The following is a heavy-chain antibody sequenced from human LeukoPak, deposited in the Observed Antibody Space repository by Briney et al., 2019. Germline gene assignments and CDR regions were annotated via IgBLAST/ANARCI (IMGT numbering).Heavy chain of an antibody. V-gene: IGHV3-30-3*01. CDR3: ARNSNPGITMVRGPLGY. D-gene: IGHD3-10*01. J-gene: IGHJ4*02. Sequence: PGGSLRLSCAASGFTFSNYATHWVRQAPGKGLDWVAVISYDGTNKYYADSVKGPFTISRDNSKNTLYLQMNSLRPEDTAVYYCARNSNPGITMVRGPLGYWGQGTLVTVSS. CDR2: ISYDGTNK. CDR1: GFTFSNYA.